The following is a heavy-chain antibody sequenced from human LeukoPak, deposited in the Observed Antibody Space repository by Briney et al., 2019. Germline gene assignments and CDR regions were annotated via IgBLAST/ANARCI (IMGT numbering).Heavy chain of an antibody. Sequence: SVKVSCEASGGTFSSYAISWVRQAPGQGLEWMGGIIPIFGTANYAQKFQGRVTITADESTSTAYMELSSLRSEDTAVYYCASEREYCSGGSCPPDYYYYYYMDVWGKGTTVTVSS. CDR2: IIPIFGTA. J-gene: IGHJ6*03. CDR1: GGTFSSYA. D-gene: IGHD2-15*01. V-gene: IGHV1-69*13. CDR3: ASEREYCSGGSCPPDYYYYYYMDV.